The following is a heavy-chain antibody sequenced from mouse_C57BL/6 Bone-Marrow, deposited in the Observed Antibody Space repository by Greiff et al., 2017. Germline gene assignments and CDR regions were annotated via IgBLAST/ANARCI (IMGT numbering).Heavy chain of an antibody. J-gene: IGHJ1*03. V-gene: IGHV1-42*01. CDR2: INPSTGGT. CDR3: ARKGVVATDFDV. CDR1: GYSFTGYY. D-gene: IGHD1-1*01. Sequence: EVKLVESGPELVKPGASVKISCKASGYSFTGYYMNWVKQSPEKSLEWIGEINPSTGGTTYNQKFKAKATLTVDKSSSTAYMQLKSLTSEDSAVYYCARKGVVATDFDVWGTGTTVTVSS.